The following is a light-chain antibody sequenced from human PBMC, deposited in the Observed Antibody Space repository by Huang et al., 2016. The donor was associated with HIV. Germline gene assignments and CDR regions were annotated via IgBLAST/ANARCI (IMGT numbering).Light chain of an antibody. CDR1: QSVSSNS. CDR3: QQFGSSPTT. J-gene: IGKJ2*01. V-gene: IGKV3-20*01. Sequence: EIVSTQSPGTLSLSPGERATLSCRASQSVSSNSLAWYQQKPGQAPRLLNYGAASRATGVPDRFSGSGSGTDFTLTISRLEPEDFAVYYCQQFGSSPTTFGQGTELEIK. CDR2: GAA.